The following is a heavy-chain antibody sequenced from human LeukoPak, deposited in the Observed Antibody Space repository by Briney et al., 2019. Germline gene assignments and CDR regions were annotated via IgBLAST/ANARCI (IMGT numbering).Heavy chain of an antibody. J-gene: IGHJ4*02. Sequence: GGSLRLSCTASGFTFSGSAMNWVRQAPAKGLEWVSSINGGGTSTYYADSVKGRFTISRDNSKNTLYLQMNSLRAEDTAVYYCAKDHTAMDAQDYWGQGTLVTVSS. CDR3: AKDHTAMDAQDY. CDR2: INGGGTST. V-gene: IGHV3-23*01. D-gene: IGHD5-18*01. CDR1: GFTFSGSA.